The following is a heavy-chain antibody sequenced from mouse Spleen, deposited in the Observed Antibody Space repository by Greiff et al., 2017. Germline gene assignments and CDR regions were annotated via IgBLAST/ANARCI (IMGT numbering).Heavy chain of an antibody. D-gene: IGHD1-1*01. J-gene: IGHJ4*01. CDR2: IDPENGDT. V-gene: IGHV14-4*01. CDR1: GFNIKDDY. CDR3: TTTVVGGYYAMDY. Sequence: EVQLQQSGAELVRPGASVKLSCTASGFNIKDDYMHWVKQRPEQGLEWIGWIDPENGDTEYASKFQGKATITADTSSNTAYLQLSSLTSEDTAVYYCTTTVVGGYYAMDYWGQGTSVTVSS.